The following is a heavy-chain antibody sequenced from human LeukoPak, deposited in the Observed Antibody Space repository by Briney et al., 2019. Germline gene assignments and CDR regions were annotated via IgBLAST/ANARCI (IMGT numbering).Heavy chain of an antibody. J-gene: IGHJ4*02. D-gene: IGHD3-10*01. CDR2: LNPKSGGT. Sequence: ASVKVSCKASGYTFTSYYMHWARQAPGQGLEWMGWLNPKSGGTNYAQKFQGRVTMTRDTSISTAYMDLSRLRYDDTAVYYCAVRPRFTSGRESFDYWGQGTLVTVSS. V-gene: IGHV1-2*02. CDR3: AVRPRFTSGRESFDY. CDR1: GYTFTSYY.